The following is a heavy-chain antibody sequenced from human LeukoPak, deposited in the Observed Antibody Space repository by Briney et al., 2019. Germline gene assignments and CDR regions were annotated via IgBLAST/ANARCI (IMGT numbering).Heavy chain of an antibody. J-gene: IGHJ5*02. D-gene: IGHD6-19*01. Sequence: SQTLSLTCTVSGGSISSGGYYWSWIRQHPGKGLEWIGYIYYSGSTYYNPSLKSRVTISVDTSKNQFSLKLSSVTAADTAVYYCARDTRRLIAVAGTGGGWFDPWGQGTLVTVSS. CDR1: GGSISSGGYY. V-gene: IGHV4-31*03. CDR2: IYYSGST. CDR3: ARDTRRLIAVAGTGGGWFDP.